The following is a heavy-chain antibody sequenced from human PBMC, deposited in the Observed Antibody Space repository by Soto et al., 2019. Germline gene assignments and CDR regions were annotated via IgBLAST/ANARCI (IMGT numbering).Heavy chain of an antibody. D-gene: IGHD1-1*01. Sequence: SLKGSCAASGFRCNSYAMTWVRQGPGKGLEWVSGISVNGGSTHYAGSVKGRFTISRGNSKNTLSLQMNSLRAEDTAVYYCAKSLSTGTGDAFDIWAQVTIFTV. CDR1: GFRCNSYA. V-gene: IGHV3-23*01. CDR2: ISVNGGST. J-gene: IGHJ3*02. CDR3: AKSLSTGTGDAFDI.